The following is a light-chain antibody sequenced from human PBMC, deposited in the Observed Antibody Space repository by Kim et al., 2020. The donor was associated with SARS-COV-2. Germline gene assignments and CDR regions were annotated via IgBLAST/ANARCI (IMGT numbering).Light chain of an antibody. CDR1: QSVSSS. CDR3: HQYDNWHS. J-gene: IGKJ2*03. CDR2: GAS. Sequence: EIVMTQSPATLSASAGERVTLSCRASQSVSSSLAWYQQRPGQAPRLLIYGASTRATGIPARFSGSGSATEFTLTISSLQSEDFAVYYCHQYDNWHSFGQGTKLEIK. V-gene: IGKV3-15*01.